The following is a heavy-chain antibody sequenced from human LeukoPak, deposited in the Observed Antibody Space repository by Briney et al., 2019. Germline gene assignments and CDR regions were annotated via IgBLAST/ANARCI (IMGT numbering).Heavy chain of an antibody. CDR3: ARRGYYDSSGKPFDY. CDR1: GGSISSYY. D-gene: IGHD3-22*01. Sequence: PSETLSLTCTVSGGSISSYYWSWIRQPAGKGLEWIGRIYTSGSTNYNPSLKSRVTMSVDTSKNQFSLKLSSVTAADTAVYYCARRGYYDSSGKPFDYWGQGTLVTVSS. J-gene: IGHJ4*02. V-gene: IGHV4-4*07. CDR2: IYTSGST.